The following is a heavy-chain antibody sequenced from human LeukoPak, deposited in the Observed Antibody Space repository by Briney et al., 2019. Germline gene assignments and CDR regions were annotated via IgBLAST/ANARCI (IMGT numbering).Heavy chain of an antibody. Sequence: GGSLRLSCAASGFTFSSSAMSWVRQAPGKGLEWVAAISDTGRLSYCADSVNGRFTISRDNSKNTLYLQMNSLRAEDTAVYYCAKGEERQQLVTPFDYWGQGTLVTVSS. D-gene: IGHD6-13*01. CDR2: ISDTGRLS. V-gene: IGHV3-23*01. J-gene: IGHJ4*02. CDR1: GFTFSSSA. CDR3: AKGEERQQLVTPFDY.